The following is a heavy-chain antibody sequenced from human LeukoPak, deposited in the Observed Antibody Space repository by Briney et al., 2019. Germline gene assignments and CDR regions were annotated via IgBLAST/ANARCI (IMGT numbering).Heavy chain of an antibody. CDR2: IYYSGST. V-gene: IGHV4-39*01. CDR1: GGSLSSSSYY. Sequence: SETLSLTCTVSGGSLSSSSYYWGWVRQPPGKGVEWVGRIYYSGSTYYNPSLKSRVTISVDTSKNQLSLKLSSVTAADTAVYYCARPMVRGVITAPGYWGQGTLVTVSS. J-gene: IGHJ4*02. CDR3: ARPMVRGVITAPGY. D-gene: IGHD3-10*01.